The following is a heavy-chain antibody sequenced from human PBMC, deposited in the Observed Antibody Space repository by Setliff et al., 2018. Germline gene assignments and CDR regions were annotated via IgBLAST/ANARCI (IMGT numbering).Heavy chain of an antibody. D-gene: IGHD4-4*01. Sequence: GASVKVSCKASGYTFTSYGISWVRQAPGQGLEWMGWISAYNGNTNYAQKLQGRVTMTTDTSTSTAYMELRSLRSDDTAVYYCARDYSNFPPYYYYGMDVWGQGTTVTVSS. J-gene: IGHJ6*02. CDR1: GYTFTSYG. CDR2: ISAYNGNT. CDR3: ARDYSNFPPYYYYGMDV. V-gene: IGHV1-18*01.